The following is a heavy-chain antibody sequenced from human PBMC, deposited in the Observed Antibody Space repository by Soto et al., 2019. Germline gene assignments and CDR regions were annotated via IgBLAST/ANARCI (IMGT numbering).Heavy chain of an antibody. CDR3: AKGSYGDVLFDP. J-gene: IGHJ5*02. CDR1: GYTLTELS. D-gene: IGHD4-17*01. CDR2: ISAYNGNT. V-gene: IGHV1-18*01. Sequence: ASVKVSCKVSGYTLTELSMHWVRQAPGKGLEWMGWISAYNGNTNYGQKLQGRVTMTTDTSTGTAYMELRSLTSDDTAVYYCAKGSYGDVLFDPWGQGTLVTVSS.